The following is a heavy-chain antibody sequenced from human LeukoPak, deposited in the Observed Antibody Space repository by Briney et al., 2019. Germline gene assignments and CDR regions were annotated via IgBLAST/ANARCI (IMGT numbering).Heavy chain of an antibody. CDR1: GGTFSSYA. CDR3: ARVAVGASYFDY. Sequence: SVKVSCKASGGTFSSYAISWVRQAPGQGREWMGRIIPIFGTANYAQKFQGRVTITTDESTSTAYMELSSLRSEDTAVYYCARVAVGASYFDYWGQGTLVTVSS. CDR2: IIPIFGTA. D-gene: IGHD1-26*01. V-gene: IGHV1-69*05. J-gene: IGHJ4*02.